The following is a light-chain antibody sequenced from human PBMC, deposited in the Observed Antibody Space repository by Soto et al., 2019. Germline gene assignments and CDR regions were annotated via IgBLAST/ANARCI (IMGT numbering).Light chain of an antibody. Sequence: QSVGFQPSGVSVTPGLRVCLCCCGSSCNIGSNYGYWYQRLPGTPPKPLLYRNNQRPQGIPERFSASKSCTSASLAISGLRSEDEADYYCAAWDDILSGWVFGGGTKVTVL. CDR3: AAWDDILSGWV. CDR1: SCNIGSNY. V-gene: IGLV1-47*01. J-gene: IGLJ3*02. CDR2: RNN.